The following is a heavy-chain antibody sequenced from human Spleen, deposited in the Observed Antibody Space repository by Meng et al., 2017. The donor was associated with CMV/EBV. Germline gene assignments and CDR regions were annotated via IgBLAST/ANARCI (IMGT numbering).Heavy chain of an antibody. D-gene: IGHD2-2*01. Sequence: GGSLRLSCAASGFNFRIYGMHWVRQLPGKGLEWVAFIRYDEKTKYYADSVKGRFTISRDNSKNTLYLQMNSLRAEDTAVYYCARGSSTSLLGFDYWGQGTLVTVSS. V-gene: IGHV3-30*02. CDR1: GFNFRIYG. CDR2: IRYDEKTK. CDR3: ARGSSTSLLGFDY. J-gene: IGHJ4*02.